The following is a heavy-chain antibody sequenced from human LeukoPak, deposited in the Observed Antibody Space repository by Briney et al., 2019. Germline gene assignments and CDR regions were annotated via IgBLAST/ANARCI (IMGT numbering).Heavy chain of an antibody. CDR2: ISGSGGST. D-gene: IGHD5-24*01. CDR3: AKDPVGRWLLNWFDP. J-gene: IGHJ5*02. Sequence: PGGSLRLSCAASGFTVSSNYMSWVRQAPGKGLGWVSAISGSGGSTYYADSVKGRFTISRDNSKNTLYLQMNSLRAEDTAVYYCAKDPVGRWLLNWFDPWGQGTLVTVSS. CDR1: GFTVSSNY. V-gene: IGHV3-23*01.